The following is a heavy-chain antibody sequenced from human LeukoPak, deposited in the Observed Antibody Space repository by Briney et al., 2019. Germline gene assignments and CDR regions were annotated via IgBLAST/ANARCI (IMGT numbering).Heavy chain of an antibody. CDR3: ARARASVVPAAIDY. V-gene: IGHV4-30-4*01. CDR2: IYYSGST. D-gene: IGHD2-2*01. J-gene: IGHJ4*02. CDR1: GGSISSGDYY. Sequence: SQTLSLTCTVSGGSISSGDYYWSWIRQPPGKGLEWIGYIYYSGSTYYNPSLKSRVTISVDTSENQFSLKLSSVTAADTAVYYCARARASVVPAAIDYWGQGTLVTVSS.